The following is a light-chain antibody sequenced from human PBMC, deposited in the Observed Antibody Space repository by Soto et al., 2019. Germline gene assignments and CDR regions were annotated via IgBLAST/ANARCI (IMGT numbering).Light chain of an antibody. CDR1: QSVTRSF. Sequence: EIVLTQSPGTLSLSPGERVTLSCRASQSVTRSFLAWYQQKPGQAPRLLIYGASSRATGIPDRFTGSGSGADLPLTISSLEPEDFAVYYCQQYGSSPQAFGPGTKVDIK. CDR3: QQYGSSPQA. V-gene: IGKV3-20*01. J-gene: IGKJ3*01. CDR2: GAS.